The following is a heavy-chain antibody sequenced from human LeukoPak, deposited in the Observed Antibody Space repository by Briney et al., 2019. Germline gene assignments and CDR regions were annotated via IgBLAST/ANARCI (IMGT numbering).Heavy chain of an antibody. CDR3: SKAILTLTTCLFDY. CDR1: GFTFSRYD. D-gene: IGHD4-17*01. J-gene: IGHJ4*02. CDR2: ISGSGGST. Sequence: QPGGSLRLSCAASGFTFSRYDMSWVRQAPGKGLEWVLAISGSGGSTYYADSVKGRFTISRDNYKNTLYLQMNSLRAEDTAVYYFSKAILTLTTCLFDYWGQGTLVTVSS. V-gene: IGHV3-23*01.